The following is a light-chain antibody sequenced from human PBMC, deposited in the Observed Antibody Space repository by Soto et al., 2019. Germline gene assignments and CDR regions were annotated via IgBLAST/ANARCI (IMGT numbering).Light chain of an antibody. Sequence: EIVLTQSPSTLSLSPGERSTLSGRASQSVSSYLAWYQQKPGQAPRLLIYDASNRATGIPARFSGSGSGTDFTLTIISLEPEDFAVYYCQQRSNCRALTFGGGTKVDIK. CDR2: DAS. V-gene: IGKV3-11*01. CDR1: QSVSSY. J-gene: IGKJ4*01. CDR3: QQRSNCRALT.